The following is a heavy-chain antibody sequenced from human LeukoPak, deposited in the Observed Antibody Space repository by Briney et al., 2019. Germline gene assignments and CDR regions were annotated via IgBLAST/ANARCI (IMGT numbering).Heavy chain of an antibody. V-gene: IGHV3-23*01. CDR3: AKDSLRTVPKASFDY. D-gene: IGHD2-2*01. CDR1: GFTFSNYG. CDR2: ISSSGGST. Sequence: PGGTLRLSCAASGFTFSNYGMSWVRQAPGKGLEWVSGISSSGGSTYYADSVKGRFTISRDNSRNTLFLQMNSLRAEDRAVYYCAKDSLRTVPKASFDYWGQGILVTVSS. J-gene: IGHJ4*02.